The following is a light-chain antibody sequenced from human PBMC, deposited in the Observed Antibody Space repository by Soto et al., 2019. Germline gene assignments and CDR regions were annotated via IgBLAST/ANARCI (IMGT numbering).Light chain of an antibody. V-gene: IGLV1-40*01. Sequence: QSALTQPPSVSGAPGQRVTISCTGSSSNIGARYDVHWYQQLPGTAPKLLIYDDINRPSGVPDRFSGSKSGTSASLAITGLQAEDEAEYYCQSYDSSLSDVVFCGGTKLTVL. J-gene: IGLJ2*01. CDR1: SSNIGARYD. CDR2: DDI. CDR3: QSYDSSLSDVV.